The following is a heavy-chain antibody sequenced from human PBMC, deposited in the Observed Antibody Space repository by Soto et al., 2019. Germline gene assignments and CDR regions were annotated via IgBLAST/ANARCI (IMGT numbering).Heavy chain of an antibody. Sequence: EVHLVESGGGLVQPGGSLRLSCAASGFSFSSYWMHWVRQVPGKGLVWLSRINTDWGTTNYADSVKGRFTISRDNAENTVFLLMNSLRAADTALYYCARVRQGAWYVDFWGRGTPITVSS. CDR1: GFSFSSYW. J-gene: IGHJ2*01. CDR3: ARVRQGAWYVDF. V-gene: IGHV3-74*01. D-gene: IGHD3-16*01. CDR2: INTDWGTT.